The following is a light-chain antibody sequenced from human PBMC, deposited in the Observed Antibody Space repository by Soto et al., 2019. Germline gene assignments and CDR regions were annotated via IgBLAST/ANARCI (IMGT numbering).Light chain of an antibody. V-gene: IGLV2-14*01. Sequence: QSALTQPASVYGSPGQSITISCDGETFKYVSWYQQHQCKAPKIIIYDIRGRPSRVSSRSSGSQSGNTASLATSGLRAEDEDDYFCSAYVGRDAVIFGRGTKLTVL. CDR2: DIR. CDR3: SAYVGRDAVI. CDR1: DGETFKY. J-gene: IGLJ2*01.